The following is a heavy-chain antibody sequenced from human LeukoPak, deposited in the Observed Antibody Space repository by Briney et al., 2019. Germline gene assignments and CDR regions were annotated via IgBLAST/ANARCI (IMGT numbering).Heavy chain of an antibody. Sequence: ASVKVSCKASGYTFTGYYMHWVRQAPGQGLEWMGWINPNSGGTNYAQKFQGRVTMTRDTSISTAYMELSRLRSDDTAAYYCASSLNIVASVKFDYWGQGTLVTVSS. J-gene: IGHJ4*02. D-gene: IGHD5-12*01. CDR1: GYTFTGYY. V-gene: IGHV1-2*02. CDR2: INPNSGGT. CDR3: ASSLNIVASVKFDY.